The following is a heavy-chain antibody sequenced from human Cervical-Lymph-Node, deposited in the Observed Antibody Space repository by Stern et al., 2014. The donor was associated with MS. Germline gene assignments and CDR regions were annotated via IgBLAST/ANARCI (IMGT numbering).Heavy chain of an antibody. CDR1: GFTFSHYS. Sequence: EVQLLQSGGGLVKPGESLRLSCDASGFTFSHYSINWVRPAPGRGLEWITSICTNATHRCYADSVEGRFTISRDSAKDSVSLHMVSLRAEDTAVYYCARARVGDYARSPHLDSWGQGTLVTVSS. D-gene: IGHD4-17*01. J-gene: IGHJ4*02. CDR3: ARARVGDYARSPHLDS. CDR2: ICTNATHR. V-gene: IGHV3-21*01.